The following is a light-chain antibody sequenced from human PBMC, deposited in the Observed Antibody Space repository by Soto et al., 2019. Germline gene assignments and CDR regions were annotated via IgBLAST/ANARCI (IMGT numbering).Light chain of an antibody. CDR1: QSVSSNY. Sequence: EIVLTQSPGTLSLSPGERATLSCRASQSVSSNYLAWYQQKPGQAPRLLIYGASSRATGIPDRFSGSGSGTDFTLTISRPEPEDFAVYYCQQYGSSPPGLTFGGGTKVEIK. CDR3: QQYGSSPPGLT. CDR2: GAS. V-gene: IGKV3-20*01. J-gene: IGKJ4*01.